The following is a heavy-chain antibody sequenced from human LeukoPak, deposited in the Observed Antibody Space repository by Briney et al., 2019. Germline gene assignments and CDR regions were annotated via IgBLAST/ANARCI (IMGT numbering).Heavy chain of an antibody. CDR1: GYTFTSYG. D-gene: IGHD3-10*01. Sequence: GASVKVSCKASGYTFTSYGISWVRQAPGQGLEWMGWISTYNGNTNYAQKLQGRVTMTTNTSTSTAYMALRSLRSDDTAVYYCARVPSTMVRGVMRPPRYFDYWGQGTLVTVSS. V-gene: IGHV1-18*01. CDR3: ARVPSTMVRGVMRPPRYFDY. J-gene: IGHJ4*02. CDR2: ISTYNGNT.